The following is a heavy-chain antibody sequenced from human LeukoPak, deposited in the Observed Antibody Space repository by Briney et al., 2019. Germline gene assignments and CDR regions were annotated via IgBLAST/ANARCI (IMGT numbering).Heavy chain of an antibody. V-gene: IGHV4-59*01. CDR3: ARGRSGGLVTLDY. CDR1: GGSISSSY. D-gene: IGHD2-21*02. CDR2: ISYSGST. Sequence: SETLSLTCTVSGGSISSSYWSWIRQPPGKGLEWIWYISYSGSTNCNPSLRSRATISVDTSKNQFSLKLTSVTAADTAVYYCARGRSGGLVTLDYWGQGTLVTVSS. J-gene: IGHJ4*02.